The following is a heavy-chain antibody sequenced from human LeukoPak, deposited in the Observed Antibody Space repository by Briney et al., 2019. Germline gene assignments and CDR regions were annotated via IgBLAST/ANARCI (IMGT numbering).Heavy chain of an antibody. D-gene: IGHD3-3*01. CDR3: ARVWDYDFWSGYDY. CDR2: INHSGST. CDR1: GGSISSGGYY. Sequence: PSETLSLTCTVSGGSISSGGYYWSWIRQHPGKGLEWIGEINHSGSTNYNPSLKSRVTISVDTSKNQFSLKLSSVTAADTAVYYCARVWDYDFWSGYDYWGQGTLVTVSS. J-gene: IGHJ4*02. V-gene: IGHV4-31*03.